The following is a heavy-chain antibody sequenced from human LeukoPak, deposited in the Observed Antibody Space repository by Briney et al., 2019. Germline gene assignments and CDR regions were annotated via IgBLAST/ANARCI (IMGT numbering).Heavy chain of an antibody. CDR2: IFYSGST. CDR1: GGSISTSNYY. J-gene: IGHJ4*02. V-gene: IGHV4-39*07. CDR3: XXXXDYDKFTGDY. D-gene: IGHD3-22*01. Sequence: PSETLSLTCTVSGGSISTSNYYWGWIRQPPGKGLEWIGNIFYSGSTYYSPSLKSRVTISVDTSKNQFSLKLSSVTAADTAVYXXXXXXDYDKFTGDYWGQGTLVTVSS.